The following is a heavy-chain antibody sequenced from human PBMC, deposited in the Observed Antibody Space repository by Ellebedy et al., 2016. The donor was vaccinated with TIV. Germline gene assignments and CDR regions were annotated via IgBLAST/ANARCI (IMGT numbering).Heavy chain of an antibody. CDR3: ARGPKGSYYDS. CDR2: ISYSGNH. J-gene: IGHJ4*02. Sequence: MPSETLSLTCTVSGGSISSRSYYRGWIRQPPGKGLEWIGSISYSGNHYYNPSLKRRVTISVDTSKNQFSLKLSSVTAADTAVYFCARGPKGSYYDSWGQGTLVTVSS. CDR1: GGSISSRSYY. V-gene: IGHV4-39*07.